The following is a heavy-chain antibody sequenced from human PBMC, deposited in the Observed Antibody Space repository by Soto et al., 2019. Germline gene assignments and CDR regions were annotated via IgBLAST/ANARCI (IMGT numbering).Heavy chain of an antibody. CDR3: ARSSVLRFLEWLPGSRSFDY. J-gene: IGHJ4*02. D-gene: IGHD3-3*01. V-gene: IGHV4-39*01. CDR2: IYYSGST. CDR1: GGSISSSSYY. Sequence: SETLSLTCTVSGGSISSSSYYWGWIRQPPGKGLEWIGSIYYSGSTYYNPSLKSRVTISVDTSKNQFSLKLSSVTAADTAVYYCARSSVLRFLEWLPGSRSFDYWGQGTLVTVSS.